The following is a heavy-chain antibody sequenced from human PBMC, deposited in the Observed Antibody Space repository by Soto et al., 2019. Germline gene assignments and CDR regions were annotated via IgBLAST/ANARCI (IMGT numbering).Heavy chain of an antibody. CDR3: ARWVSGSPDN. Sequence: GGSLRLSCAASGFTLSDHYMDWVRQAPGKGLEWVGRTKNKANRYTTEYAASVNGRFTISRDDSKNSLYLQMNSLKTEDTAVYYCARWVSGSPDNWGQGTLVTVSS. CDR1: GFTLSDHY. V-gene: IGHV3-72*01. J-gene: IGHJ4*02. D-gene: IGHD1-26*01. CDR2: TKNKANRYTT.